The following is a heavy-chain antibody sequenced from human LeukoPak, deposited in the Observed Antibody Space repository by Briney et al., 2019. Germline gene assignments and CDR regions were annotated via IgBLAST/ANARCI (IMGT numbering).Heavy chain of an antibody. J-gene: IGHJ3*02. Sequence: GGSLRLSCAASGFTVSSKHMTWVRQAPGKGLEWVSLIYSGGPTSYSDSVKGRFTISRDNTKNTLYLQMNSLRAEDTAVYYCARDRGSGWYEGDAFDIWGQGTMVTVSS. CDR1: GFTVSSKH. V-gene: IGHV3-53*01. CDR3: ARDRGSGWYEGDAFDI. D-gene: IGHD6-19*01. CDR2: IYSGGPT.